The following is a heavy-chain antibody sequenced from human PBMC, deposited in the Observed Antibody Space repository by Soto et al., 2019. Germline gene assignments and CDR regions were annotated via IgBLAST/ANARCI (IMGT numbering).Heavy chain of an antibody. CDR2: INHSGST. CDR1: GGSFSGYY. D-gene: IGHD2-2*01. Sequence: SETLSLTCAVYGGSFSGYYWSWIRQPPGKGLEWIGEINHSGSTNYNPSLKSRVTISVDTSKNQFSLKLSSVTAADTAVYYCARGGPPYCSSTSCYSRFYGYWGQGTLVTVSS. J-gene: IGHJ4*02. V-gene: IGHV4-34*01. CDR3: ARGGPPYCSSTSCYSRFYGY.